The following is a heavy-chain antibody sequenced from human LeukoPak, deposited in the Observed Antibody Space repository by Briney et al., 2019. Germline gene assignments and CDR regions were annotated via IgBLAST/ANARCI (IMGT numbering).Heavy chain of an antibody. CDR1: GFTFSSYG. D-gene: IGHD6-6*01. CDR3: ARDSSEQLVPYYYYYGMDV. CDR2: MSYDGSNK. Sequence: GGSLRLSCAASGFTFSSYGMHWVRQAPGKGLEWVAVMSYDGSNKYYADSVKGRFTISRDNSKNTLYLQMNSLRAEDTAVYYCARDSSEQLVPYYYYYGMDVWGQGTTVTVSS. J-gene: IGHJ6*02. V-gene: IGHV3-30*03.